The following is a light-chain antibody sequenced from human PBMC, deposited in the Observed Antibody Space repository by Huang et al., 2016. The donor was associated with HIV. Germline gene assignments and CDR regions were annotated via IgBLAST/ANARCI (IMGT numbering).Light chain of an antibody. CDR3: QQRSKWPLT. V-gene: IGKV3-11*01. Sequence: DIVLTQSPATLSLSPGESAILSCRATQSVSSNLAWYQQKPGQAPRLLIHDASNRASGIPARFSGSGSGTDFTRTISSLSPEDYAIYYCQQRSKWPLTFGGGTKVEIK. J-gene: IGKJ4*01. CDR2: DAS. CDR1: QSVSSN.